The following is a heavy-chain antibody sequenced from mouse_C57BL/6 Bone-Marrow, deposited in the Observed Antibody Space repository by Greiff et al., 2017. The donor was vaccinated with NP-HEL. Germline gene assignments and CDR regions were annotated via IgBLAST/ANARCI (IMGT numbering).Heavy chain of an antibody. CDR1: GYTFTSYW. J-gene: IGHJ2*01. Sequence: VQLQQSGAELAKPGASVKLSCKASGYTFTSYWMHWVKQRPGQGLEWIGYINPSSGYTKYNQKFKDKATLTADKSYSTAYMQLSSLTYEDSAVYYCAIDGYYFFFDYWGQGTTLTVSS. CDR3: AIDGYYFFFDY. D-gene: IGHD2-3*01. CDR2: INPSSGYT. V-gene: IGHV1-7*01.